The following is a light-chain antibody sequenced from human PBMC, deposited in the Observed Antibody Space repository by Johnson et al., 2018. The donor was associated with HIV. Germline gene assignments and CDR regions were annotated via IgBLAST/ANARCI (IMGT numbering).Light chain of an antibody. CDR2: EDY. CDR3: GTWDASLSPGGV. Sequence: QSVLTQPPSVSAAPGQRVNISCSGHSSNIENYFVSWYQQLPGAAPRLLIYEDYKRPSGIPDRFSGSKSGASATLGITGLQTGDEADYYCGTWDASLSPGGVFGTGTKVTVL. V-gene: IGLV1-51*02. CDR1: SSNIENYF. J-gene: IGLJ1*01.